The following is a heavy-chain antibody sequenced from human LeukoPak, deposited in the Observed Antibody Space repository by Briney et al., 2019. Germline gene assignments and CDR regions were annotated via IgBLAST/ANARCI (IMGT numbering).Heavy chain of an antibody. V-gene: IGHV4-4*08. J-gene: IGHJ3*02. CDR3: ARDPGPLMVATPQGRGDAFDI. CDR2: FYGSGRP. D-gene: IGHD5-12*01. CDR1: GDSISSYY. Sequence: SETLSLTCTVSGDSISSYYWSWIRQPPGKGLEWIGRFYGSGRPHYNPSLKSRVTISVDTSKNQFSLKVTSVTATDMAVYYCARDPGPLMVATPQGRGDAFDIWGQGTMVTVSS.